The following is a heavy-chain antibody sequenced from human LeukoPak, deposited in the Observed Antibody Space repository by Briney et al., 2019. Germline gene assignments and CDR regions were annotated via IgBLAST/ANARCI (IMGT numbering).Heavy chain of an antibody. V-gene: IGHV3-30*18. CDR3: AKERGLRGPDAFDI. CDR2: ISYDGSNK. D-gene: IGHD4-17*01. J-gene: IGHJ3*02. Sequence: PGGSLRLSCAASGFTFSSYGMHWVRQAPGKGLEWVAVISYDGSNKYYADSVKGRFTISRDNSKNTLYLQMNSLRAEDTAVYYCAKERGLRGPDAFDIWGQGTMVTVSS. CDR1: GFTFSSYG.